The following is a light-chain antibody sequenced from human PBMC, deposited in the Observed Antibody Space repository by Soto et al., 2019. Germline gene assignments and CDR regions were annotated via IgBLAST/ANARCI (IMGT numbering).Light chain of an antibody. V-gene: IGKV3-20*01. CDR3: QQFGYSPRT. Sequence: EIVLTQSPGTLSLSPGETATLSCRASQTVNSDYLAWFQQRPGQAPRLLIFATSRRATDIPDRFSGSGSGTDLTLGIRRLEPEDFAVYYCQQFGYSPRTFGPRTKVE. CDR1: QTVNSDY. J-gene: IGKJ1*01. CDR2: ATS.